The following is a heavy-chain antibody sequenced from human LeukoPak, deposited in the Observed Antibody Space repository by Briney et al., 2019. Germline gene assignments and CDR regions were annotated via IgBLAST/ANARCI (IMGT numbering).Heavy chain of an antibody. D-gene: IGHD1-26*01. Sequence: PSGTLSLTCAVSGGSISSSNWWSWVRPPPGKGLEWIGYIYYSGSTNYNPSLKSRVTISVDTSKNQFSLKLSSVTAADTAVYYCARHGSGSYYFRYYFDYWGQGTLVTVSS. J-gene: IGHJ4*02. CDR2: IYYSGST. CDR3: ARHGSGSYYFRYYFDY. V-gene: IGHV4-4*02. CDR1: GGSISSSNW.